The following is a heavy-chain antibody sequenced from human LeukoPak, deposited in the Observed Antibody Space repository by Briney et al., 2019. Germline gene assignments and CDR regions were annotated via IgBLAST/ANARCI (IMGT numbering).Heavy chain of an antibody. D-gene: IGHD3-22*01. J-gene: IGHJ6*02. CDR1: GGSISSGGYS. V-gene: IGHV4-30-2*01. CDR2: IYHSGST. CDR3: ARVKIDPAGDGMDV. Sequence: PSQTLSLTCAVSGGSISSGGYSWSWIRQPPGKGLEWIGYIYHSGSTYYNPSLKSRVTISVDTSKNQFSLKLSSVTAADTAVYYCARVKIDPAGDGMDVWGQGTTVTVSS.